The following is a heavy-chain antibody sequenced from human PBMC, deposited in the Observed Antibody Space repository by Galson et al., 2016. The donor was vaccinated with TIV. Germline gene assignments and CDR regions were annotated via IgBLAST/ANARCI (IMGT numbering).Heavy chain of an antibody. CDR2: IYFDDSET. V-gene: IGHV5-51*01. J-gene: IGHJ4*02. CDR3: ARLGCGADCYSGVGK. Sequence: QSGAEVKKAGDSLRISCKHSGNSFRNSWIAWVRQMPGKGLECMGVIYFDDSETIYSSSFEGHVTISVDKSINTAYLHWNRLKASDSAMYYCARLGCGADCYSGVGKWGQGTLVTVAS. D-gene: IGHD2-21*01. CDR1: GNSFRNSW.